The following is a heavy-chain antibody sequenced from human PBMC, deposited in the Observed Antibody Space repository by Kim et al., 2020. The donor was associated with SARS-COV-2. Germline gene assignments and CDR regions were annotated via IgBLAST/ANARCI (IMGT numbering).Heavy chain of an antibody. J-gene: IGHJ5*02. D-gene: IGHD1-7*01. V-gene: IGHV3-23*01. CDR2: ISGSGGST. CDR3: AKGGGMYWNYLFDP. CDR1: GFTFSNYA. Sequence: GGSLRLSCAASGFTFSNYAMTWVRQAPGKGLEWVSTISGSGGSTYFADSVKGRFTISRDNSRTTLYLQMNSLRAEDTAVYYCAKGGGMYWNYLFDPWGQGTLVTVSS.